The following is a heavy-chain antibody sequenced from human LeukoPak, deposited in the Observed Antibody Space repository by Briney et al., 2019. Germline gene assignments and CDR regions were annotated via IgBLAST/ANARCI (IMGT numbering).Heavy chain of an antibody. CDR3: ARGDPIYDFWSGGDY. Sequence: GGSLRLSCAASGFPFSSYWMSWVRQAPGKGLGWVANIKQDGSEKYYVDSVKGRFTISRDNAKNSLYLQMNSLRAEDTAVYYCARGDPIYDFWSGGDYWGQGSLVTVSS. D-gene: IGHD3-3*01. CDR2: IKQDGSEK. J-gene: IGHJ4*02. V-gene: IGHV3-7*01. CDR1: GFPFSSYW.